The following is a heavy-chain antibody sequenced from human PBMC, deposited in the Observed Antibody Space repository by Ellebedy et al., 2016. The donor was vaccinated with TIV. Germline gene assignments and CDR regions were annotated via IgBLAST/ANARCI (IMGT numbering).Heavy chain of an antibody. CDR2: IFSSGSL. J-gene: IGHJ4*02. D-gene: IGHD5-18*01. Sequence: SETLSLXXNVSGGSISRDYYRAWIRQSPGKGLEWIASIFSSGSLYQNPSLQSRVTVSVDTSKDQFFLKMNPVTASDTAMYYCATQRPSLAFDLWGQGSLVTVS. V-gene: IGHV4-39*07. CDR3: ATQRPSLAFDL. CDR1: GGSISRDYY.